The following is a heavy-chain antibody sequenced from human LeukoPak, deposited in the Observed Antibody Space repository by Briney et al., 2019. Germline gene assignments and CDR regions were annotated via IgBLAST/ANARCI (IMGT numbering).Heavy chain of an antibody. J-gene: IGHJ4*02. CDR3: ERETSGGSDY. D-gene: IGHD3-16*01. CDR2: IYYSGNT. Sequence: ETLSLTCTVSGGSITSSSYYWGWIRQPPGKGLEWIGSIYYSGNTYYNPSLKSRVTISVDTSENQFSLNLNSVTAADTAVYYCERETSGGSDYWGQGTLVTVSS. CDR1: GGSITSSSYY. V-gene: IGHV4-39*07.